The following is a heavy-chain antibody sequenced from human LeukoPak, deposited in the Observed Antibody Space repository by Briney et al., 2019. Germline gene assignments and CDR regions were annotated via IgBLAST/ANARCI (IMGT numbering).Heavy chain of an antibody. CDR1: NYSLSNGYY. CDR3: AREVVTASTPDY. Sequence: SETLSLTCAVSNYSLSNGYYWGSIRQPPGKGLEWIGSIYHSGNTYYNPSLKSRVTISVDTSKNQFSLKLRSVTAADTAVYYCAREVVTASTPDYWGQGTLVTVSS. CDR2: IYHSGNT. D-gene: IGHD2-21*02. J-gene: IGHJ4*02. V-gene: IGHV4-38-2*02.